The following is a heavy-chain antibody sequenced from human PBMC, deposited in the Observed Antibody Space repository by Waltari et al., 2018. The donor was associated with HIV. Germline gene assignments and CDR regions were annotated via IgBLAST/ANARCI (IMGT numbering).Heavy chain of an antibody. V-gene: IGHV3-15*01. J-gene: IGHJ4*02. D-gene: IGHD3-10*01. CDR3: TSEEDYGSGSHFDY. Sequence: EVQLVESGGDLLKPGGCLRLSCAASGFTLNSVWMSWVRQAPGKGLEWVGRIKTKGDGGATDYAAAVKVRFTISRDDSKNTVYLQMNSLKIEDTAVYYCTSEEDYGSGSHFDYWGQGTLVTVSS. CDR2: IKTKGDGGAT. CDR1: GFTLNSVW.